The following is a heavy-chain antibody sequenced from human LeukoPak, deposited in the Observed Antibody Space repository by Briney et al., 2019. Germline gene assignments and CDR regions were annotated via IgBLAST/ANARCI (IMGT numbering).Heavy chain of an antibody. D-gene: IGHD6-19*01. V-gene: IGHV4-39*01. Sequence: PSETLSLTCTVSGVSISSSNSYWGWIRQPPGKGLEWIGSIYYSGNTYYNASLKSQVSISIDTSKNQFSLKLSSVTAADTAVYYCARGRGSGWWLRSAFDIWGQGTMVTVSS. CDR2: IYYSGNT. CDR3: ARGRGSGWWLRSAFDI. J-gene: IGHJ3*02. CDR1: GVSISSSNSY.